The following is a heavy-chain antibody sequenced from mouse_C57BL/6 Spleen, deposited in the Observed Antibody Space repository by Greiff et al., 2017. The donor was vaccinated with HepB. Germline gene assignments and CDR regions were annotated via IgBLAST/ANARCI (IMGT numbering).Heavy chain of an antibody. Sequence: VQLQQPGTELVKPGASVKLSCKASGYTFTSYWMHWVKQRPGQGLEWIGNINPSNGGTNYNEKFKSKATLTVDKSSSTAYMQLSSLTSEDSAVYYCARFEGEYGNWFAYWGQGTLVTVSA. V-gene: IGHV1-53*01. CDR3: ARFEGEYGNWFAY. CDR2: INPSNGGT. D-gene: IGHD2-1*01. J-gene: IGHJ3*01. CDR1: GYTFTSYW.